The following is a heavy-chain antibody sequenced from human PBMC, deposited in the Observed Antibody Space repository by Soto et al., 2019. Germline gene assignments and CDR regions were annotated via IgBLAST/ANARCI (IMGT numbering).Heavy chain of an antibody. Sequence: KPSETLSLTCTVSGGSISSGDYYWSWIRQPPGKGLEWIGYIYYSGSTYYNPSLKSRVTISVDTSKNQFSLKLSSVTAADTAVYYCARGPVGAAAEWWSDPWGQGTLVTVSS. CDR1: GGSISSGDYY. D-gene: IGHD6-13*01. CDR2: IYYSGST. CDR3: ARGPVGAAAEWWSDP. V-gene: IGHV4-30-4*01. J-gene: IGHJ5*02.